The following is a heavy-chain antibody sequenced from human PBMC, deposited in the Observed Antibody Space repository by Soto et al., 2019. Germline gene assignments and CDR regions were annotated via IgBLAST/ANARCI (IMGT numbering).Heavy chain of an antibody. D-gene: IGHD1-1*01. J-gene: IGHJ4*02. CDR1: GGPISSGGYS. V-gene: IGHV4-30-2*01. CDR2: ISQSGSA. Sequence: SETLSLTCVVSGGPISSGGYSWTWIRQPPGRGLEWIGYISQSGSADYNPSLKSRVTISVDTSKNQFSLRLSSVTAADTAVYYCARERNVLGGIDFWGQGILVTVSS. CDR3: ARERNVLGGIDF.